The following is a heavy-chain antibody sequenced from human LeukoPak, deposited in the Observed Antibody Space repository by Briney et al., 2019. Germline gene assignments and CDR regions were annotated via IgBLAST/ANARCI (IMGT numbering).Heavy chain of an antibody. Sequence: SETLSLTCAVYGGSFSGYYWSWIRQPPGKGLEWIGEINHSGSTNYNPSLKSRVTISVDTSKNQFSLKLSSVTAADTAVYYCARGGGYCSSTSCHIIYYYYCGMDVWGKGTTVTVSS. CDR2: INHSGST. J-gene: IGHJ6*04. CDR1: GGSFSGYY. D-gene: IGHD2-2*02. V-gene: IGHV4-34*01. CDR3: ARGGGYCSSTSCHIIYYYYCGMDV.